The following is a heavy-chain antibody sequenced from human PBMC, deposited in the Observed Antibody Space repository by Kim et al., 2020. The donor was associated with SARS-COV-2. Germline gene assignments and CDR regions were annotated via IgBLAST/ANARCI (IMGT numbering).Heavy chain of an antibody. CDR2: IYYSGST. CDR3: VRGVWYFDL. Sequence: SETLSLTCTVSGGSISSYYWSWIRQPPGKGLEWIGYIYYSGSTNYNPSLKSRVTISVDTSKNQFSLKLSSVTAADTAVYYCVRGVWYFDLWGRGTLVTVSS. CDR1: GGSISSYY. J-gene: IGHJ2*01. V-gene: IGHV4-59*13.